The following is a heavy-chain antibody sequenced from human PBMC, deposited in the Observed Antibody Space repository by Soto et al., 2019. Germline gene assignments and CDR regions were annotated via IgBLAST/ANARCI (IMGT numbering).Heavy chain of an antibody. D-gene: IGHD6-13*01. J-gene: IGHJ5*02. Sequence: EVQLVESGGGLVQPGGSLKLSCAASGFTFSGSAMHWVRQASGKGLEWVGRIRSKGNSYATAYAALVKGRFTISRYDSKNKAYLQKNSLKTEDPAVYYCTRHISSWRWFDPWGQGNLVNVSS. CDR2: IRSKGNSYAT. V-gene: IGHV3-73*02. CDR1: GFTFSGSA. CDR3: TRHISSWRWFDP.